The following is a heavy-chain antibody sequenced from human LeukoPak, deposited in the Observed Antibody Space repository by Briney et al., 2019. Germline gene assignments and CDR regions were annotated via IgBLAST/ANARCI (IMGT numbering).Heavy chain of an antibody. D-gene: IGHD4-17*01. CDR1: GFTLSSYA. J-gene: IGHJ1*01. Sequence: QPGESLRLSCAASGFTLSSYAMSWVRQAPGKGLEWVSSNRGSDSSTYYADSVKGRFTISRDNSKNTLFLQMNSLRAEDTAVYYCAKDLTSVTIEYFQHWGQGTLVTV. CDR2: NRGSDSST. V-gene: IGHV3-23*01. CDR3: AKDLTSVTIEYFQH.